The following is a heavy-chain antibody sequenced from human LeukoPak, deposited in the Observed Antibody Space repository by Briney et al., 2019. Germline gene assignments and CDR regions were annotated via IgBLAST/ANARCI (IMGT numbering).Heavy chain of an antibody. CDR1: GGSISSYY. J-gene: IGHJ4*02. Sequence: SETLFLTCTVSGGSISSYYWSWIRQPPGKGLEWIGYIYYSGSTNYNPSLKSRVTISVDTSKNQFSLKLSSVTAADTAVYYCASGYSYGFDYWGQGTLVTVSS. CDR3: ASGYSYGFDY. D-gene: IGHD5-18*01. V-gene: IGHV4-59*01. CDR2: IYYSGST.